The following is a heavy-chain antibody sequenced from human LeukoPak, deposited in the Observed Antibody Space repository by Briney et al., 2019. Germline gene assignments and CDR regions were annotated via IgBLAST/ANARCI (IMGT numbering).Heavy chain of an antibody. J-gene: IGHJ6*03. CDR2: IKSKTDGGTT. D-gene: IGHD3-10*01. V-gene: IGHV3-15*01. CDR1: GFTSSNAW. CDR3: TTGEVFWVSYYYYMDV. Sequence: GGSLRLSCAASGFTSSNAWMSWVRQAPGKGLEWVGRIKSKTDGGTTDYAAPVKGRFTISRDDSKNTLYLQMNSLKTEDTAVYYCTTGEVFWVSYYYYMDVWGKGTTVTISS.